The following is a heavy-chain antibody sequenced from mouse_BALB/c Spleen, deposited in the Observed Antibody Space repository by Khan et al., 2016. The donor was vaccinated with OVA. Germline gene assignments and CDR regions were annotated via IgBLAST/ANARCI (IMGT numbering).Heavy chain of an antibody. J-gene: IGHJ4*01. D-gene: IGHD2-3*01. CDR2: INYSGST. Sequence: EVQLQESGPGLVKPSQSLSLTCTVTGYSITSDYAWNWIRQFPGNKLEWMGSINYSGSTNYNQSLKSRISITRDTSKNQFFLQLNSVTTEDTATYYCARDGSRYNYAMDYWGQGTAVTVSS. V-gene: IGHV3-2*02. CDR3: ARDGSRYNYAMDY. CDR1: GYSITSDYA.